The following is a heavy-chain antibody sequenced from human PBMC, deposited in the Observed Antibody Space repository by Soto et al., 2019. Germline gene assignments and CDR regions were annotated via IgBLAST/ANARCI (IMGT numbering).Heavy chain of an antibody. CDR1: GFTFIDYT. V-gene: IGHV3-23*03. D-gene: IGHD2-8*01. CDR3: ARKTNGYFGY. J-gene: IGHJ4*02. Sequence: EVQLLESGGGLVQPGGSLTLSCAASGFTFIDYTMSWVRQAPGKVLECVSVILSDYNTYYAGSGNGRFTISRDNSKNTLYLEMNSLRAEETAVYYCARKTNGYFGYWGQGALVTVSS. CDR2: ILSDYNT.